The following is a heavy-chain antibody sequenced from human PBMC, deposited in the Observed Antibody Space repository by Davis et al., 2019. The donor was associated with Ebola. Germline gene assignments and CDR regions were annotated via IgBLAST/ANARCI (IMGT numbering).Heavy chain of an antibody. Sequence: TLSLTCTVSGGSISSYYWSWIRQPPGKALEWLGLLYWDDDKRYSPFLKRRLTITKDTSKNQVVLTMTNMDPVDTATYFCAHSRREFSPDYFDSWGQGTLVTVSS. D-gene: IGHD3-10*01. CDR3: AHSRREFSPDYFDS. CDR1: GGSISSYYW. V-gene: IGHV2-5*08. CDR2: LYWDDDK. J-gene: IGHJ4*02.